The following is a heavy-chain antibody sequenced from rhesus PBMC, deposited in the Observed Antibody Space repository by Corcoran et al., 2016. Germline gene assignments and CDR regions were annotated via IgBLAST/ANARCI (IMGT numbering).Heavy chain of an antibody. CDR2: ISPYNGNK. V-gene: IGHV1-180*01. J-gene: IGHJ4*01. CDR1: GYSFTTHY. CDR3: TRDKSGGFDY. Sequence: QVQLVQSGGEIKQPGASVKLSCKASGYSFTTHYIHWVRQDPGQGLEWVGHISPYNGNKPYAQTFQGRVTITTDTSTSTAYMALSSLRSEDTAVYYCTRDKSGGFDYWGQGVLVTVSS.